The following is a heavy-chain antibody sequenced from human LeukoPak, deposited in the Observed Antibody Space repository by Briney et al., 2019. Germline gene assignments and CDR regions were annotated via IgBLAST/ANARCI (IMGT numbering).Heavy chain of an antibody. CDR2: ISSSSSYI. Sequence: GGSLRLSCAASGFTFSSYSMNWVRQAPGKGLEWVSSISSSSSYIYYADSVKGRFTISRDNAKNSLYLQMNSLRAEDTAVYYCAREDCSSTSCYEELLNAFDIWGQGTMVTVSS. CDR3: AREDCSSTSCYEELLNAFDI. J-gene: IGHJ3*02. V-gene: IGHV3-21*01. CDR1: GFTFSSYS. D-gene: IGHD2-2*01.